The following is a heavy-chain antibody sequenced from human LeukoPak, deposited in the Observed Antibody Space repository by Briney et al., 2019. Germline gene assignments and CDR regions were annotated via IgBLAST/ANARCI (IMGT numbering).Heavy chain of an antibody. CDR3: AKKEGDTYFSWYMDV. Sequence: GGSLRLSCAASGFTFSDYWMSWVRRAPGKGLEWVSGIIGSGRTTFYADSVKGRFTISRDNSKNTLYLQMNSLRAEDTAIYYCAKKEGDTYFSWYMDVWGKGTTVTVSS. CDR2: IIGSGRTT. V-gene: IGHV3-23*01. D-gene: IGHD2-21*01. CDR1: GFTFSDYW. J-gene: IGHJ6*03.